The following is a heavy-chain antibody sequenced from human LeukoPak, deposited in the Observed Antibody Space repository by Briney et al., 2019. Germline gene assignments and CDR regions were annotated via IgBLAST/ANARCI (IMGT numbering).Heavy chain of an antibody. CDR2: ISSSSSTI. CDR3: ARSNYGDYVYYYYYMDV. V-gene: IGHV3-48*01. Sequence: GGSLRLSCAASGFTFSSYSMNWVRQAPGKGLEWVSYISSSSSTIYYADSVKGRFTISRDNAKNSLYLQMNSLRAEDTAVYYCARSNYGDYVYYYYYMDVWGKGTTVTVSS. CDR1: GFTFSSYS. J-gene: IGHJ6*03. D-gene: IGHD4-17*01.